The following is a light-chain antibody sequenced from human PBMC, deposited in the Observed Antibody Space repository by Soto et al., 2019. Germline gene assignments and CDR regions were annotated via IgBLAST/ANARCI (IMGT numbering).Light chain of an antibody. CDR1: QSVSSY. CDR3: QQRTA. V-gene: IGKV3-11*01. CDR2: DAS. J-gene: IGKJ1*01. Sequence: SGCTKTPNTLSFSPGGRATLSCRASQSVSSYLAWYQQKPGQAPRLLIYDASNRATGIPARFSGSGSGTDFTLTISSLEPEDFAVYSCQQRTAFGQVTKVDIK.